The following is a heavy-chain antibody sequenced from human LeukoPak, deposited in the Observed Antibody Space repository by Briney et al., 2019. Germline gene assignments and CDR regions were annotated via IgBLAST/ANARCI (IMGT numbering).Heavy chain of an antibody. CDR2: ISGGGGST. J-gene: IGHJ4*02. Sequence: GGSLRLSCAASGFTFSNYAMSWVRQAPGKGLEWVSGISGGGGSTNYADSVKGRFTISRDNSKNTVYLQMNSLRAEDTAVYYRAKDLVAGDLGYFDYWGQGTLVTVSS. D-gene: IGHD6-13*01. CDR1: GFTFSNYA. CDR3: AKDLVAGDLGYFDY. V-gene: IGHV3-23*01.